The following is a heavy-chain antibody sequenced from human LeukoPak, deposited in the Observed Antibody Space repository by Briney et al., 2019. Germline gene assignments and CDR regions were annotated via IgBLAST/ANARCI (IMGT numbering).Heavy chain of an antibody. D-gene: IGHD4-17*01. CDR3: ARLTVTTIFRSVIRLFDY. CDR1: GFTFSSYG. Sequence: PGGSLRLSCAASGFTFSSYGMHWVRQAPGKGLEWVAVIWYDGSNKYHADSVKGRFTISRDNSKNSLYLQMNSLRAEDTAVYYCARLTVTTIFRSVIRLFDYWGQGTLVTVSS. V-gene: IGHV3-33*01. J-gene: IGHJ4*02. CDR2: IWYDGSNK.